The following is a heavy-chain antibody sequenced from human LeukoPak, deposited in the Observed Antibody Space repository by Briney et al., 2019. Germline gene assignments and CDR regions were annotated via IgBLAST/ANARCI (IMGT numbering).Heavy chain of an antibody. J-gene: IGHJ6*03. D-gene: IGHD3-10*02. V-gene: IGHV5-51*01. Sequence: GESLTISCKGSGYSFPSYWIGWVRQMPGKGLEWMGIIYPGDSDTRYSPSFQGQVTISADKSISTAYLQWSSLKASDTAMYYCARCSADPYYYYYMDVWGKGTTVTVSS. CDR1: GYSFPSYW. CDR3: ARCSADPYYYYYMDV. CDR2: IYPGDSDT.